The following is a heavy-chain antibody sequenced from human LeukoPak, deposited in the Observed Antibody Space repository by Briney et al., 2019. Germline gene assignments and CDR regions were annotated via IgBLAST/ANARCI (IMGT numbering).Heavy chain of an antibody. CDR3: AKDTRYRYGPINWFDS. CDR2: ISGSGGST. J-gene: IGHJ5*01. D-gene: IGHD5-18*01. V-gene: IGHV3-23*01. CDR1: GFTFSSYA. Sequence: GGSLRLSCAASGFTFSSYAMSWVRQAPGKGLEWVSAISGSGGSTYYADSVKGRFTISRDNSKNTLYLQMNSLRAEDTAVYYCAKDTRYRYGPINWFDSWGQGTLVTVSS.